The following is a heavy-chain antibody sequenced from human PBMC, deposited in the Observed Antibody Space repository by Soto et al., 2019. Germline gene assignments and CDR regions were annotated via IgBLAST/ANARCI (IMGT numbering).Heavy chain of an antibody. CDR2: IGASGAGT. D-gene: IGHD1-26*01. Sequence: EVQLLESGGALVQPGGSLRLSCAASGFTFSSYAMSWVRQAPGKGLEWVSGIGASGAGTYYSDSVKGRFIISRANSKKTLHLQMTTLIAEDTDVYYCARSKTGSYFAYWGKGTLVTVSS. CDR1: GFTFSSYA. CDR3: ARSKTGSYFAY. V-gene: IGHV3-23*01. J-gene: IGHJ4*02.